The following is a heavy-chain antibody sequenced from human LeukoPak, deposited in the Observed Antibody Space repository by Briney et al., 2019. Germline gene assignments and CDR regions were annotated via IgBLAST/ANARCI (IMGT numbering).Heavy chain of an antibody. CDR3: ARVDAREPITIFVPTRGNWFDP. D-gene: IGHD3-3*01. J-gene: IGHJ5*02. CDR2: IYGGGST. Sequence: PGGSLILSCAASGFTVSNNFMSWVRQAPGKGLEWVSVIYGGGSTYYADSVKGRFIISRDTSKNTLYLQMNSLRSDDTAVYYCARVDAREPITIFVPTRGNWFDPWGQGTLVTVSS. CDR1: GFTVSNNF. V-gene: IGHV3-53*05.